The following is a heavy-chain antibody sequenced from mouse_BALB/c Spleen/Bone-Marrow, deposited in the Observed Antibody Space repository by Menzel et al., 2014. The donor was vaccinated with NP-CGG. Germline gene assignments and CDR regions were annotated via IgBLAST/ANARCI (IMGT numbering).Heavy chain of an antibody. CDR2: ISSGSSTI. J-gene: IGHJ4*01. Sequence: EVKLVESGGGLVQPGGSRKLSCAASGFTFSRSGMHWVRQAPEKGLEWVAYISSGSSTIYYADTMKGRFTISRDNPKNTLFLQMTSLRSEDTAMYYCARARSTMITTGAMDYWGQGTSVTVFS. CDR3: ARARSTMITTGAMDY. D-gene: IGHD2-4*01. CDR1: GFTFSRSG. V-gene: IGHV5-17*02.